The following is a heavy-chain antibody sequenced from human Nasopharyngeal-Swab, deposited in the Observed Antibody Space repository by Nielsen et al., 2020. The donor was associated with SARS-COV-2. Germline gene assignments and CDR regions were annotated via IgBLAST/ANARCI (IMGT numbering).Heavy chain of an antibody. CDR2: INPNSGGT. Sequence: ASVKLSCKASGGTFSSYAISWVRQAPGQGLEWMGRINPNSGGTNYAQKFQGRVTMTRDTSISTAYMELSRLGSDDTAVYYCARDPTSVAGTGDYYYGMDVWGQGTTVTVSS. CDR3: ARDPTSVAGTGDYYYGMDV. J-gene: IGHJ6*02. CDR1: GGTFSSYA. D-gene: IGHD6-19*01. V-gene: IGHV1-2*06.